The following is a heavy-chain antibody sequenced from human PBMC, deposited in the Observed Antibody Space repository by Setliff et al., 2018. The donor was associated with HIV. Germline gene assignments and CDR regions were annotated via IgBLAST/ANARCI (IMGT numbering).Heavy chain of an antibody. J-gene: IGHJ4*02. D-gene: IGHD4-4*01. Sequence: GGSLRLSCAASGFSFRSYAVSWVRQAPGKGLEWVSVISGSGDITYYRESVKGRFTVSRDNSNNTVYLQMNSLRAEDTAMYYCAKTQTVITVYGQFDSWGQGTPVTVSS. CDR3: AKTQTVITVYGQFDS. V-gene: IGHV3-23*01. CDR1: GFSFRSYA. CDR2: ISGSGDIT.